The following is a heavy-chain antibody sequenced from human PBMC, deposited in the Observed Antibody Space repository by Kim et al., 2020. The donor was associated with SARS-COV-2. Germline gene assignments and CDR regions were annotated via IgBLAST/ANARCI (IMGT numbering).Heavy chain of an antibody. CDR2: ISGSGGST. J-gene: IGHJ6*02. D-gene: IGHD2-2*01. CDR3: AKDRKRVVVPAASHMDV. Sequence: GGSLRLSCAASGFTFSSYAMSWVRQAPGKGLEWVSAISGSGGSTYYADSVKGRFTISRDNSKNTLYLQMNSLRAEDTAVYYCAKDRKRVVVPAASHMDVWGQGTTVAVSS. CDR1: GFTFSSYA. V-gene: IGHV3-23*01.